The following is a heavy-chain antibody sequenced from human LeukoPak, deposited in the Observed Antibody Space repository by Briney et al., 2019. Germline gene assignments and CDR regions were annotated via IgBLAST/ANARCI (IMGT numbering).Heavy chain of an antibody. Sequence: QSGGSLRLSCAASGFTFSSYWMSWVRQAPGKGLEWVANIKQDGSEKYYVDSVKGRFTISRDNAKNSLYLQMNSLRAEDTAVYYCARGYDYGDYVDYFDYWGQGTLVTVSS. V-gene: IGHV3-7*01. J-gene: IGHJ4*02. CDR2: IKQDGSEK. CDR1: GFTFSSYW. D-gene: IGHD4-17*01. CDR3: ARGYDYGDYVDYFDY.